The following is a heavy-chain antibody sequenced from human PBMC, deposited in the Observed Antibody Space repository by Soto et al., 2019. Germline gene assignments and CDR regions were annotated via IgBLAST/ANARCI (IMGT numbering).Heavy chain of an antibody. CDR2: ISGSGGST. CDR3: AKLSGYSSGWYEDAFDI. D-gene: IGHD6-19*01. CDR1: GFTFSSYA. V-gene: IGHV3-23*01. J-gene: IGHJ3*02. Sequence: EVQLLESGGGLVQPGGSLRLSCAASGFTFSSYAMSWVRQAPGKGLEWVSAISGSGGSTYYADSVQGRFTISSDNSNNTLYLQMTSLRAEDTAVYYCAKLSGYSSGWYEDAFDIWGQGTMVTVSS.